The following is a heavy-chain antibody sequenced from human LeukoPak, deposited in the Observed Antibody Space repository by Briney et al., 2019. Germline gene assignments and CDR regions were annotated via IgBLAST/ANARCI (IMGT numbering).Heavy chain of an antibody. V-gene: IGHV1-69*13. CDR2: IIPIFGTA. CDR3: ARDPGYCSSTSCYGGFDY. D-gene: IGHD2-2*01. J-gene: IGHJ4*02. Sequence: ASVKVSCKASGGTFSRYAISWVRQAPGQGLEWMGGIIPIFGTANYAQKLQGRVTIAADESTSTAYMELSSLSCADTAVYYCARDPGYCSSTSCYGGFDYWGQGTLVTVSS. CDR1: GGTFSRYA.